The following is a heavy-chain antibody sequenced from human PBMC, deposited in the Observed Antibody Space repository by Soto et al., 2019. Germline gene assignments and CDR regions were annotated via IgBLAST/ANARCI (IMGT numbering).Heavy chain of an antibody. CDR3: AIPSSSWSFYYNGLDV. CDR2: IYPGGST. V-gene: IGHV4-34*01. D-gene: IGHD6-13*01. Sequence: SETLSLTCAVSGGSVSGYYWSWIRQPPGKGLEWIGEIYPGGSTNYNLSLKSRVTISADTSKNQFSLKLASVTAADTAVYYCAIPSSSWSFYYNGLDVWGQGTTVTVSS. J-gene: IGHJ6*02. CDR1: GGSVSGYY.